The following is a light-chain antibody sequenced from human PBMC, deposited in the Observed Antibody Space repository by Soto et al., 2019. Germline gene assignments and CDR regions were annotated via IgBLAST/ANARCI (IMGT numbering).Light chain of an antibody. CDR3: QQSHTTHRT. CDR1: QSVGTH. CDR2: GAS. Sequence: DIQMTQSPSFLSASVGDRVTVTCRASQSVGTHLHWYQQKSGKAPKLLIYGASTLQSGVSSRFSGSGSGTDFTLTITSLQPDDLAVYYCQQSHTTHRTFGQGTRLDI. J-gene: IGKJ2*01. V-gene: IGKV1-39*01.